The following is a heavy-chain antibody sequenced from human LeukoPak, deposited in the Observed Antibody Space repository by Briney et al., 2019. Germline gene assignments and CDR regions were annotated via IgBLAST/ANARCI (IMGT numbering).Heavy chain of an antibody. CDR1: GGSISSYY. CDR2: IYYSGST. CDR3: ASFPTSPRDGYRNI. D-gene: IGHD5-24*01. Sequence: SETLSLTCTVSGGSISSYYWSWIRQPPGKGLEWIGYIYYSGSTYYNPSLKSRVTISVDTSKNQFSLKLSSVTAADTAVYYCASFPTSPRDGYRNIWGQGTMVTVSS. J-gene: IGHJ3*02. V-gene: IGHV4-59*12.